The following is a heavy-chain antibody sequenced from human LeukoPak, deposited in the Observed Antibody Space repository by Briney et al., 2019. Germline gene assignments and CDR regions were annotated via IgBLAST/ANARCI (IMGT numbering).Heavy chain of an antibody. CDR2: FDPEDGGT. D-gene: IGHD3-10*01. J-gene: IGHJ5*02. Sequence: GASVKVSCKVSGYTLTELSMHWVRQAPGKGLEWMGGFDPEDGGTIYAQKFQGRVTMTEDTSTDTAYMELCSLRSEDTAVYYCATFGTLLWFGELELSSPWGQGTLVTVSS. CDR3: ATFGTLLWFGELELSSP. CDR1: GYTLTELS. V-gene: IGHV1-24*01.